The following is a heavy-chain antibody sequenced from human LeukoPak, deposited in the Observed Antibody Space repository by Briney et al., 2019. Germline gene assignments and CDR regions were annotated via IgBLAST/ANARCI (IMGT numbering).Heavy chain of an antibody. CDR1: GYTFTSYY. J-gene: IGHJ4*02. Sequence: ASVKVSCKASGYTFTSYYMHWVRQAPGQGLEWMGIINPSGGSTSYAQKFQGRVTMTRDMSTSTVYMEPSSLRSEDTAVYYCARDLIAAAGTTFWDYWGQGTLVTVSS. D-gene: IGHD6-13*01. V-gene: IGHV1-46*01. CDR2: INPSGGST. CDR3: ARDLIAAAGTTFWDY.